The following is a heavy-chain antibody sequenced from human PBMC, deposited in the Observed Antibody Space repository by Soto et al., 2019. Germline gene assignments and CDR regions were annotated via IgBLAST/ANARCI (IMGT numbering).Heavy chain of an antibody. CDR3: ARVFPQHHILSTNWFDP. V-gene: IGHV1-3*01. CDR1: GYTFTSYA. D-gene: IGHD2-2*01. CDR2: INAGNGNT. J-gene: IGHJ5*02. Sequence: GASVKVSCKASGYTFTSYAMHWVRQAPGQRLEWMGWINAGNGNTKYSQKFQGRVTITRDTSASTAYMELSSLRSEDTAVYYCARVFPQHHILSTNWFDPWGQGTLVTVSS.